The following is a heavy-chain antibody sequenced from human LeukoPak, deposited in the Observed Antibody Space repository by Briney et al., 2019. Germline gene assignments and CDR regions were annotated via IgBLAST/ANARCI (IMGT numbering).Heavy chain of an antibody. D-gene: IGHD3-22*01. J-gene: IGHJ4*02. V-gene: IGHV3-48*01. CDR1: GFTFSSYS. CDR3: ARARGVYDSSGYQDY. Sequence: GGSLRLSCAASGFTFSSYSMNWVRQAPGNGLEWVSYISSSSSTIYYADSVKGRFTISRDNAKNSLYLQMNSLSAEDTAVYYCARARGVYDSSGYQDYWGQGTLVTVSS. CDR2: ISSSSSTI.